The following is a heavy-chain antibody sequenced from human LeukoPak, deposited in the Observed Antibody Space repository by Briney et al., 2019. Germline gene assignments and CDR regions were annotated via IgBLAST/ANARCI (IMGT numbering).Heavy chain of an antibody. CDR3: AKDFWDSGSYIDY. V-gene: IGHV3-48*01. J-gene: IGHJ4*02. Sequence: GGSLRLSCAASGFTFSSYSMNWVRQAPGKGLEWVSYISSSSSTIYYADSVKGRFTISRDNSKNTLYLQMNSLRAEDTAVYYCAKDFWDSGSYIDYWGQGTLVTVSS. CDR1: GFTFSSYS. D-gene: IGHD1-26*01. CDR2: ISSSSSTI.